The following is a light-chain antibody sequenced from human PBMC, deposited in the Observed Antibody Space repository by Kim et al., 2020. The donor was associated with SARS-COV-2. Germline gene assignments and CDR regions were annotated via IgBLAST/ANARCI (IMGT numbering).Light chain of an antibody. CDR2: DAI. J-gene: IGLJ3*02. V-gene: IGLV7-46*01. Sequence: QAVVTQEPSLTVSPGGTVTLTCDSSTGAVTYTHFPYWFQQKPGQGPRTLIYDAINKLSWTPARFSGSLLGGKAALTLAGAQPEDEADNYCFLYFGGGWVFGGGTQLTVL. CDR3: FLYFGGGWV. CDR1: TGAVTYTHF.